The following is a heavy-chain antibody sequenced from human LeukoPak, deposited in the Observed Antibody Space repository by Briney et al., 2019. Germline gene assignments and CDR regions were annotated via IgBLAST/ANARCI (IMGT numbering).Heavy chain of an antibody. J-gene: IGHJ6*02. CDR3: ARGGAPQEDYYYYGMDV. Sequence: SETLSLTCTVSGGSISSYYWSWIRQPPGKGLEWIGYIYYSGSTNYNPSLKSRVTISIDTSKNQFSLKLSSVTAADTAVYYCARGGAPQEDYYYYGMDVWGQGTTVTVSS. CDR1: GGSISSYY. V-gene: IGHV4-59*01. CDR2: IYYSGST. D-gene: IGHD1-26*01.